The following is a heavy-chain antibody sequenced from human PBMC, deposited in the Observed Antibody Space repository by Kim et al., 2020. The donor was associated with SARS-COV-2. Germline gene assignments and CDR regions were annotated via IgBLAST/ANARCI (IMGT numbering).Heavy chain of an antibody. V-gene: IGHV3-49*04. CDR1: EFTFGDYG. CDR2: ITSNVYGATT. D-gene: IGHD3-22*01. Sequence: GGSLRLSCTASEFTFGDYGVTWVRQAPGKGLEWVGFITSNVYGATTEYAASVKGRLIISRDDSKTIAYLQMNSLKTDDTAVYYCSGGSYYCDSSGCFHWNAYWGQGTLVTVSS. CDR3: SGGSYYCDSSGCFHWNAY. J-gene: IGHJ4*02.